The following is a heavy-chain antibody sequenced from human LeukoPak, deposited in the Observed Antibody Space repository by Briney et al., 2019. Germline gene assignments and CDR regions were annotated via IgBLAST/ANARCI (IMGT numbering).Heavy chain of an antibody. V-gene: IGHV4-59*01. CDR3: ATSGGSSGWYGTFDI. J-gene: IGHJ3*02. CDR2: MYYSGST. Sequence: SETLSLTCTVSGGSISGYYWSWVRQPPGKGLEWIGYMYYSGSTNYNPSLKSRVTISIDTSKNQFSLKQSSVTAADTAVYYCATSGGSSGWYGTFDIWGQGTMVTVSS. CDR1: GGSISGYY. D-gene: IGHD6-19*01.